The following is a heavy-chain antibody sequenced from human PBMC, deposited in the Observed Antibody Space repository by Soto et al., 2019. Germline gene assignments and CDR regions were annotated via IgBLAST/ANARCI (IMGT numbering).Heavy chain of an antibody. CDR3: ARTXYDILTGYYQEVYYFDY. CDR1: GGTFSSYA. J-gene: IGHJ4*02. CDR2: IIPIFGTA. Sequence: SVKVSCKASGGTFSSYAISWVRQAPGQGLEWMGGIIPIFGTANYAQKFQGRVTITADKSTSTAYMELSSPRSEDTAVYYCARTXYDILTGYYQEVYYFDYWGQGTLVTVSS. V-gene: IGHV1-69*06. D-gene: IGHD3-9*01.